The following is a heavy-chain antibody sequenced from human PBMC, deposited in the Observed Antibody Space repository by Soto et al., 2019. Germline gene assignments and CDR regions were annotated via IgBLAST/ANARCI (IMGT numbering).Heavy chain of an antibody. CDR3: TKGFGRGFDLCGS. Sequence: EQVVEFGGGVAQPGRSLRLSCSVAGFIFNNYGMHWVRQAPGKGLEWVAVISEDGNNKYYVDSVKGRFTISRDNSKNTVYLQMYSLRDQDTAVYFCTKGFGRGFDLCGSWGQGTLVTVSS. V-gene: IGHV3-30*18. J-gene: IGHJ5*02. CDR2: ISEDGNNK. D-gene: IGHD5-12*01. CDR1: GFIFNNYG.